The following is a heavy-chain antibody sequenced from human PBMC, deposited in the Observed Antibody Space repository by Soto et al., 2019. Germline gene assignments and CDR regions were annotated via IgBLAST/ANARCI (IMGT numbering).Heavy chain of an antibody. CDR2: IYPGGSEK. D-gene: IGHD2-2*01. CDR1: GFNFRNFW. J-gene: IGHJ4*02. V-gene: IGHV3-7*01. CDR3: ARGGDAWAEGAY. Sequence: PGGSLRLSCAASGFNFRNFWMTWVRQAPGKGLEWLANIYPGGSEKDYVDSMKGRFTISRDNAKNALYLQINSLRPEDTAVYCCARGGDAWAEGAYWGQGTLVTVSS.